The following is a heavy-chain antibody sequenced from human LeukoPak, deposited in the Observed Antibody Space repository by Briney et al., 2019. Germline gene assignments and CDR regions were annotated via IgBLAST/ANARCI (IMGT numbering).Heavy chain of an antibody. V-gene: IGHV4-4*09. CDR1: GGSISSYY. J-gene: IGHJ4*02. D-gene: IGHD3-3*01. Sequence: PSETLSLTCTVSGGSISSYYWSWIRQPPGKGLEWIGYIYTSGSTNYNPSLKSRVTISVNTSKNQFSLKLSSVTAADTAVYYCARARRITIFGVVTPYYFDYWGQGTLVTVSS. CDR2: IYTSGST. CDR3: ARARRITIFGVVTPYYFDY.